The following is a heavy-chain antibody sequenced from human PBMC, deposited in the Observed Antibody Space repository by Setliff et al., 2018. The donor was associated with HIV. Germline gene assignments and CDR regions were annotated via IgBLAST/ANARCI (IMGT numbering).Heavy chain of an antibody. CDR2: MNPNSGNT. Sequence: ASVKVSCKASGYTFTNYDINWVRQATGQGLEWMGWMNPNSGNTGYAQKFQGRVTMTRNTSISTAYMELSSLTSDDTTLYYCARQDIPTGYYLFDYWGQGTQVTVSS. CDR1: GYTFTNYD. CDR3: ARQDIPTGYYLFDY. D-gene: IGHD3-9*01. V-gene: IGHV1-8*02. J-gene: IGHJ4*02.